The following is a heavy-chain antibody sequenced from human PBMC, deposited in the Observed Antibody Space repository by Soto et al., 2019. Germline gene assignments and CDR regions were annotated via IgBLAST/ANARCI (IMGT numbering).Heavy chain of an antibody. CDR1: GYSFTSYW. V-gene: IGHV5-51*01. Sequence: PGESLKISCKGSGYSFTSYWIGWVRQMPGKGLEWMGIIYPGDSDTRYSPSFQGQVTISADKSISTAYLRWSSLKASDTAMYYCARQPYYYDSSGYVYYFDYWGQGTLVTVSS. J-gene: IGHJ4*02. D-gene: IGHD3-22*01. CDR3: ARQPYYYDSSGYVYYFDY. CDR2: IYPGDSDT.